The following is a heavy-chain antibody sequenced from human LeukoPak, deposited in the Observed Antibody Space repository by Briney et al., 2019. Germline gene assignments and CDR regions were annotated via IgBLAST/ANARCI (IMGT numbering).Heavy chain of an antibody. Sequence: GGSLRLSCAASGFTFSSYGMYWVRQAPGKGLEWVAFIRYDGRNKYYADSVKGRFTISRGNSKNTLYLQMNSLRAEDTAVYYCAKEGGDIVVVVAAGFDSWGQGTLVTVSS. CDR3: AKEGGDIVVVVAAGFDS. J-gene: IGHJ4*02. D-gene: IGHD2-15*01. V-gene: IGHV3-30*02. CDR2: IRYDGRNK. CDR1: GFTFSSYG.